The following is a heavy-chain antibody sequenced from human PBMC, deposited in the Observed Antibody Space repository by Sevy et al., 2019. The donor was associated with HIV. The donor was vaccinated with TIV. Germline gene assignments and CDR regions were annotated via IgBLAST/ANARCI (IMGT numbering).Heavy chain of an antibody. V-gene: IGHV3-21*01. D-gene: IGHD2-15*01. CDR1: GFTFSTST. Sequence: GGSLRLSCAASGFTFSTSTMNWVRQAPGKGLRWVSLMTSSGSYILYADSVKGRFTISRDNAKNSVFLQMNSLRVEDTAVYYCVRDGWNYWGQRTLVTVSS. CDR2: MTSSGSYI. J-gene: IGHJ4*02. CDR3: VRDGWNY.